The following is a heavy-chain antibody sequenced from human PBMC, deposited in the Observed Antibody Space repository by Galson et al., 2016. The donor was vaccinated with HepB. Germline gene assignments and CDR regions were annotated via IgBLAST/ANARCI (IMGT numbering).Heavy chain of an antibody. CDR3: AKDLEVPAAVPDLTAGEDYYYGLDV. D-gene: IGHD2-2*02. V-gene: IGHV3-23*01. CDR1: GFTFSRYA. CDR2: IRGSGGST. J-gene: IGHJ6*02. Sequence: SLRLSCAASGFTFSRYAMSWVRQAPGKGLELVSSIRGSGGSTYYADSVKGRFTVSRDNSKNTLYLQMNSLRAEDTALYYCAKDLEVPAAVPDLTAGEDYYYGLDVWGQGTTVTVSS.